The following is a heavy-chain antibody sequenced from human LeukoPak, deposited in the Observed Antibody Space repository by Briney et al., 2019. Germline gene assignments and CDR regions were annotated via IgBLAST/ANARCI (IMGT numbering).Heavy chain of an antibody. CDR2: IVPILGIA. J-gene: IGHJ5*02. D-gene: IGHD2-2*01. Sequence: ASVKVSCKASGSTFSSYAISWVRQAPGQGLEWMGRIVPILGIANYAQKFQGRVTITADKSTSTAYMELSSLRSEDTAVYYCARQSTTRLNWSDPWGQGTLVTVSS. CDR3: ARQSTTRLNWSDP. CDR1: GSTFSSYA. V-gene: IGHV1-69*04.